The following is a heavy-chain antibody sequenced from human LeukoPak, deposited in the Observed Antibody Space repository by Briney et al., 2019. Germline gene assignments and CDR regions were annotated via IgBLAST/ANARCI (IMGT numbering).Heavy chain of an antibody. J-gene: IGHJ6*02. CDR1: GYTFTGYY. D-gene: IGHD2-15*01. CDR3: ARPLVVDYYTMDV. V-gene: IGHV1-3*01. CDR2: INPANGNT. Sequence: ASVKVSCKASGYTFTGYYMHWVRQAPGQRLEWMGWINPANGNTKYSQKFQGRVTITRDTAASTAYMELSSLRSEDTAVYYCARPLVVDYYTMDVWGQGTTVTVSS.